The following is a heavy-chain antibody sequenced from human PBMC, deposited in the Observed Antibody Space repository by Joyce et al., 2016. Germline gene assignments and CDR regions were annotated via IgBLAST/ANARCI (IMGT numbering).Heavy chain of an antibody. Sequence: QVQLVQSGAEVKNPGASVKVSCKASGFSFSGYYIPWVRQAPGQGLGWMGWINPDRGDTIYAQKFQGRVTRTRDTSISTVYLELGRLTSDDTALYYCAREYGGTFYFDYWGQVTLVTVSS. J-gene: IGHJ4*02. CDR2: INPDRGDT. V-gene: IGHV1-2*02. CDR1: GFSFSGYY. CDR3: AREYGGTFYFDY. D-gene: IGHD4-23*01.